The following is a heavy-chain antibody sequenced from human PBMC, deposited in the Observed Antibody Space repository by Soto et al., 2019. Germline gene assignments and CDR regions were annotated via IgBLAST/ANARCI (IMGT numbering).Heavy chain of an antibody. Sequence: QVQLVQSGAEVKKPGASVKVSCKASGYTFTGYYMHWVRQAPGQGLEWMGWINPNSGGTNYAQKFQGWVTMTRDTSISTAYMELSRLRYDGTAVYYFAREGGSDSSWPVPIDYWGQVTLVTVSS. CDR1: GYTFTGYY. CDR2: INPNSGGT. V-gene: IGHV1-2*04. J-gene: IGHJ4*02. CDR3: AREGGSDSSWPVPIDY. D-gene: IGHD3-22*01.